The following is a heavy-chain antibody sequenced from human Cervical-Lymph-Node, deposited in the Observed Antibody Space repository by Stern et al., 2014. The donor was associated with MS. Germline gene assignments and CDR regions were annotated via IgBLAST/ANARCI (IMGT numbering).Heavy chain of an antibody. V-gene: IGHV5-51*01. D-gene: IGHD1-14*01. CDR2: IYPGDSET. Sequence: EVQLVESGAELIRPGESLKISCKGAGFKFSIYWIAWVRQMPGKGLEWMGIIYPGDSETRYSPSSQGQAIMSADKSKRTDTLQWSSLNASDTAMYFCARQTTAWASDVWGQGTLVTVSS. CDR3: ARQTTAWASDV. J-gene: IGHJ4*02. CDR1: GFKFSIYW.